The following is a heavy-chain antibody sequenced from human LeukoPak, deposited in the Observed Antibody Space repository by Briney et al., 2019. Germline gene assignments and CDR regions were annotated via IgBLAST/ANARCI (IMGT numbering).Heavy chain of an antibody. V-gene: IGHV3-7*01. CDR3: ARAKWELPLDY. J-gene: IGHJ4*02. Sequence: GGSLRLSCAASGFTFSSYWMSWVRQAPGKGLEWVANIRQDGSEKYYVDSVKGRFTISRDNAKNSLYLQMNSLRAEDTAVYYCARAKWELPLDYWGQGTLVTVSS. D-gene: IGHD1-26*01. CDR1: GFTFSSYW. CDR2: IRQDGSEK.